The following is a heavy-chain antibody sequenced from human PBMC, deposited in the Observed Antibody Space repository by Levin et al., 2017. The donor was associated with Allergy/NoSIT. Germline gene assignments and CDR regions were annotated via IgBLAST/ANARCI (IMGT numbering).Heavy chain of an antibody. D-gene: IGHD1-14*01. CDR1: GFTFSSYA. V-gene: IGHV3-30*18. CDR3: AKEGPGRDFDY. CDR2: ISYDGSDK. J-gene: IGHJ4*02. Sequence: GGSLRLSCAASGFTFSSYAMHWVRQAPGKGLEWVAFISYDGSDKYYADSVKGRFTISRDDSKNTLYLQVNSLRAEDTAAYYCAKEGPGRDFDYGGQGTLVAGSS.